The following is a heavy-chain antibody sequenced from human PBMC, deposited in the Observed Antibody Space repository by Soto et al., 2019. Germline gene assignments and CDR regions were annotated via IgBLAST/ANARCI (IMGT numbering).Heavy chain of an antibody. CDR3: ARDPTQQQRSDPGGVAGFDP. Sequence: GASVKVSCKASGYTFTSYAMHWVRQAPGQRLEWMGWINAGNGNTKYSQKFQGRATITRDTPASTAYRELGSLRSKDTVVYYCARDPTQQQRSDPGGVAGFDPWGQGTLVTVSS. J-gene: IGHJ5*02. D-gene: IGHD6-13*01. CDR2: INAGNGNT. V-gene: IGHV1-3*01. CDR1: GYTFTSYA.